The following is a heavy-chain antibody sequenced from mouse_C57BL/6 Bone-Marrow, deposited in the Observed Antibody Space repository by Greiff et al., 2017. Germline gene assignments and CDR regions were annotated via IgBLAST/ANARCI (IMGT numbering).Heavy chain of an antibody. CDR2: INPGSGGT. CDR1: GYAFTNYL. J-gene: IGHJ3*01. CDR3: ARGDGNYRFAY. Sequence: VQLQESGAELVRPGTSVKVSCKASGYAFTNYLIEWVKQRPGQGLEWIGVINPGSGGTNYNEKFKGKATLTADKSSSTAYMQLSSLTSEDSAVDFCARGDGNYRFAYWGQGTLVTVSA. V-gene: IGHV1-54*01. D-gene: IGHD2-1*01.